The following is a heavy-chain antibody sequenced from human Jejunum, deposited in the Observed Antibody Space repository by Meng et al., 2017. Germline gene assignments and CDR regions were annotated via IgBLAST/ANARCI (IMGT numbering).Heavy chain of an antibody. CDR1: GGSISSDGYT. CDR2: IYHTGST. V-gene: IGHV4-30-2*01. J-gene: IGHJ4*02. Sequence: QLQLQESGSGVVKPSQTLSLTCAVSGGSISSDGYTWSWIRQPPGKGLEWIGYIYHTGSTYYNPSLKSRVTISVDRSKNQFSLNLSSVTAADTAVYYCARMDSAFHYFDYWGQGTLVTVSS. D-gene: IGHD1-26*01. CDR3: ARMDSAFHYFDY.